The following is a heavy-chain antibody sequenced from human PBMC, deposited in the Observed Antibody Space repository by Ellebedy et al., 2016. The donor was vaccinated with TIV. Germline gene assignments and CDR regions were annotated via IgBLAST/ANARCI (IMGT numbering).Heavy chain of an antibody. J-gene: IGHJ4*02. CDR3: ARLWTGVSTHLDY. Sequence: MPSETLSLTCNVSGASITTYYWNWIRQSPGKGLEWIGYMSYSGSTNYNPSLKSRVTMTVDPSKDQFSLKLHSMTAADTALYYCARLWTGVSTHLDYWGQGTLVTVSS. V-gene: IGHV4-59*08. CDR2: MSYSGST. CDR1: GASITTYY. D-gene: IGHD1-1*01.